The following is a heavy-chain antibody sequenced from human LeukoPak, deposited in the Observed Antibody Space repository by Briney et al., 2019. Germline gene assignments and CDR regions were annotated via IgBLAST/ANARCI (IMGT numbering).Heavy chain of an antibody. CDR2: ISGSAGTT. Sequence: GGSLRLSCAASGFTFSSYAMTWVRQAPGKGREWVSGISGSAGTTYYADSGQGRFTISRDTSKNTLYLQMNSLRAEDTAVYYCAKTGSRDTGGSYQYYFDYWGQGTLVTVSS. J-gene: IGHJ4*02. CDR3: AKTGSRDTGGSYQYYFDY. CDR1: GFTFSSYA. D-gene: IGHD2-8*02. V-gene: IGHV3-23*01.